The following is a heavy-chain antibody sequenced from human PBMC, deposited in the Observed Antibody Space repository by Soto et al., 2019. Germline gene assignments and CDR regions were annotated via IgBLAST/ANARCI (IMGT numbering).Heavy chain of an antibody. Sequence: TSETLSLTCTVSGGSISSYYWSWIRQPPGKGLEWIGYIYYSGSTNYNPSLKSRVTISVDTSKNQFSLTLSSVTAADTAVYYCARGRDYCSGGSCYSVFGYWGQGTLVTVSS. CDR2: IYYSGST. D-gene: IGHD2-15*01. CDR1: GGSISSYY. CDR3: ARGRDYCSGGSCYSVFGY. V-gene: IGHV4-59*01. J-gene: IGHJ4*02.